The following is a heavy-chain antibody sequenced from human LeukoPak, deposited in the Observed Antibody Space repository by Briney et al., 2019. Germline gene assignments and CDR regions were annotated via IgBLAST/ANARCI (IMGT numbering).Heavy chain of an antibody. CDR2: ISGNSGDI. CDR1: GFTFSDYY. V-gene: IGHV3-11*05. J-gene: IGHJ4*02. CDR3: TRDPRRLDY. Sequence: PGGSLRLSCTVSGFTFSDYYMTWVRQAPGKGLEWLSYISGNSGDINYLGSVRGRFTISRDNAKNSLYLQMNSLRVEDTAVYYCTRDPRRLDYLGQGTLVTVSS.